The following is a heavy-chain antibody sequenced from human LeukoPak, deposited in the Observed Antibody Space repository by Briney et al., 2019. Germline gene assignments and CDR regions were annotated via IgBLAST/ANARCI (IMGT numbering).Heavy chain of an antibody. D-gene: IGHD6-13*01. CDR2: ISSISSYI. J-gene: IGHJ4*02. V-gene: IGHV3-21*01. Sequence: PGGSLRLSCAASGFTFSSYSMNWVRQAPGNGLEWVSSISSISSYIYYADSVKGRFTISRDNAKNSLYLQMNSLRAEDTAVYYCARDTGIAAASWGQGTLVTVSS. CDR3: ARDTGIAAAS. CDR1: GFTFSSYS.